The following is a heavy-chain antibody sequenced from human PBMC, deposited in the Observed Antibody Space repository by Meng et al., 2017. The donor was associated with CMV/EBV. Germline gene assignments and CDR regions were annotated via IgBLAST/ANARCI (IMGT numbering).Heavy chain of an antibody. D-gene: IGHD6-19*01. CDR1: GFTFDGFG. V-gene: IGHV3-20*04. CDR3: AKRSQWLLGLYYYYGLDV. Sequence: GVLKISCAASGFTFDGFGMSWVRQAPRKGLEWVSGISWNGGTAGYADSVRGRFTISRDNSKNTLYLQMNSLRAEDTALYYCAKRSQWLLGLYYYYGLDVWGQGTTVTVSS. J-gene: IGHJ6*02. CDR2: ISWNGGTA.